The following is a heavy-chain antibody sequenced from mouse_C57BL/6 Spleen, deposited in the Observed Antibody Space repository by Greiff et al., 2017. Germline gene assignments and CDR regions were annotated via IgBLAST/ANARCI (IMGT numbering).Heavy chain of an antibody. D-gene: IGHD1-1*01. CDR2: IDPSDSYT. Sequence: VQLQQPGAELVMPGASVKLSCKASGYTFTSYWMHWVKQRPGQGLEWIGEIDPSDSYTNYNQKFKGKSTLTVDKSSSTAYMQLSSLTSEDSAVYYCARKATTDYAMDYWGQGTSVTVSS. V-gene: IGHV1-69*01. J-gene: IGHJ4*01. CDR3: ARKATTDYAMDY. CDR1: GYTFTSYW.